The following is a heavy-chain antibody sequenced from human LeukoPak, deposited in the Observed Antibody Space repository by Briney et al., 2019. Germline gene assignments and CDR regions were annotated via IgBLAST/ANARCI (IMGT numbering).Heavy chain of an antibody. CDR1: GYRFTSYW. V-gene: IGHV5-51*01. CDR2: IYPGDSDT. D-gene: IGHD1-7*01. Sequence: GESLKISCKGSGYRFTSYWIGWVRQMPGKGLEWMGIIYPGDSDTRYSPSFQGQVTISADKSISTAYLQWSSLKASDTAMYYCARLSIPNWNYEFEANYYFDYWGQGTLVTVSS. J-gene: IGHJ4*02. CDR3: ARLSIPNWNYEFEANYYFDY.